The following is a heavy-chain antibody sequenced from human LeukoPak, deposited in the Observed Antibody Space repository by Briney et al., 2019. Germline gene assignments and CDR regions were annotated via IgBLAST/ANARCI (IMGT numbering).Heavy chain of an antibody. CDR3: ARDPYYYDSSGYYGEGFDY. V-gene: IGHV3-21*01. CDR2: ISSSRSYI. Sequence: GGSLRLSCAASGFTFSSYSMNWVRQAPGKGLEWVSYISSSRSYIYYADSVKGRFTTSRDNAKNSLYLQMNSLRAEDTAVYYCARDPYYYDSSGYYGEGFDYWGQGTLVTVSS. CDR1: GFTFSSYS. J-gene: IGHJ4*02. D-gene: IGHD3-22*01.